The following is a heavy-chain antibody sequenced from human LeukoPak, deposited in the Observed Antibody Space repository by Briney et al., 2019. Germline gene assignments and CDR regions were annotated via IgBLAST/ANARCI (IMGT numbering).Heavy chain of an antibody. J-gene: IGHJ6*02. CDR2: INHSGGT. Sequence: SETLSLTCAVYGGSFSGYYWSWIRQPPGKGLEWIGEINHSGGTNYNPSLKSRVTISVDTSKNQFSLKLSSVTAADTAVYYCARQAIFGVVIQYYYYGMDVWGQGTTVTVSS. CDR3: ARQAIFGVVIQYYYYGMDV. CDR1: GGSFSGYY. V-gene: IGHV4-34*01. D-gene: IGHD3-3*01.